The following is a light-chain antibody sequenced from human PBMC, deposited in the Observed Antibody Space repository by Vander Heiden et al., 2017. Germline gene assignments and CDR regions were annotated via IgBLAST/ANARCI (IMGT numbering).Light chain of an antibody. CDR1: TGAVTSGYY. J-gene: IGLJ2*01. Sequence: QTVVTQEPSLTVSPGGTVTLTCASSTGAVTSGYYPNWFQQKPGQAPRPLIYSTSNKHSWTPARFSGSLLGGKAALTLSGVQPEDEAEYYCLLYYGGAQPVVFGGGTKLTVL. CDR3: LLYYGGAQPVV. V-gene: IGLV7-43*01. CDR2: STS.